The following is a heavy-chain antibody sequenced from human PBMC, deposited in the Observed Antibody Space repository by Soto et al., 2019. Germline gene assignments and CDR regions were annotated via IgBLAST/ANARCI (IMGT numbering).Heavy chain of an antibody. D-gene: IGHD4-17*01. V-gene: IGHV3-30*18. CDR1: GFTFSSYG. CDR2: ISFDGSLK. J-gene: IGHJ4*02. Sequence: QVQLVESGGGVVQPGRSLRLSCAASGFTFSSYGMQWVRQAPGKGLEWVVAISFDGSLKYYADSVKGRLTISRENSKDTLYLQMYGLRAEDTAVYYCAKEGPTSVTTYFDYWGQGTLVTVSS. CDR3: AKEGPTSVTTYFDY.